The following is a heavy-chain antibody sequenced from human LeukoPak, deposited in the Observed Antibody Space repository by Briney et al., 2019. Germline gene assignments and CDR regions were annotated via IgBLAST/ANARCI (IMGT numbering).Heavy chain of an antibody. D-gene: IGHD2-21*02. CDR3: ARDPNCGADCYSGFDY. V-gene: IGHV3-30*03. J-gene: IGHJ4*02. CDR1: GFTFSSYA. Sequence: GGSLRLSCAASGFTFSSYAMSWVRQAPGKGLEWVAVISYDGNNKYYADSVKGRVTISRDNSKNTLYLQMNSLRTEDTAVYYCARDPNCGADCYSGFDYWGQGTLSPSPQ. CDR2: ISYDGNNK.